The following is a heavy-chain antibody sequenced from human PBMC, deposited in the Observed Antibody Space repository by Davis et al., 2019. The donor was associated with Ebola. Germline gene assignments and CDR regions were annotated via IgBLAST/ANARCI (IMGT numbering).Heavy chain of an antibody. Sequence: ASVKVSCKASGYPFSTYDINWVRQATGQGLEFMGWMNPTSGNTGFAPKFQVRLTLTRNTSIDTAYMELSSLTSEDTGVYFCARSGGHSGLLPDYWGQGSRVTVSS. CDR3: ARSGGHSGLLPDY. J-gene: IGHJ4*02. V-gene: IGHV1-8*01. CDR2: MNPTSGNT. CDR1: GYPFSTYD. D-gene: IGHD2-15*01.